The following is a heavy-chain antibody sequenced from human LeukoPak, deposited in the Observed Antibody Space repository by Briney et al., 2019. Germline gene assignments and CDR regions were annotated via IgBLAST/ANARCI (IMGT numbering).Heavy chain of an antibody. CDR1: GYTFTGYY. CDR3: ARDLYGGRYLVYFDY. CDR2: IKHNSAAT. Sequence: GAAVTVSCKGSGYTFTGYYKHWVRQAPGPGLEWVGGIKHNSAATNYAQNCPGRATTTRKTYISSAYMELSRMRSDATAVYYCARDLYGGRYLVYFDYWGQGTLVTVSS. D-gene: IGHD1-26*01. J-gene: IGHJ4*02. V-gene: IGHV1-2*02.